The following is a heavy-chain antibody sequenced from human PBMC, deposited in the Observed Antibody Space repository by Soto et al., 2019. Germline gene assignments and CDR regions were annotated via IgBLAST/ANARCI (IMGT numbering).Heavy chain of an antibody. CDR2: ISAYNGNT. V-gene: IGHV1-18*04. CDR3: ARDCSGGSCYGLGAFDI. CDR1: GYTFTSYG. Sequence: ASVNVSFKASGYTFTSYGISWVRQAPGQGRELRGWISAYNGNTNYAQKLQGRVTMNTDTSTRTAYMELRSLRYDDTAVYYCARDCSGGSCYGLGAFDIWG. J-gene: IGHJ3*02. D-gene: IGHD2-15*01.